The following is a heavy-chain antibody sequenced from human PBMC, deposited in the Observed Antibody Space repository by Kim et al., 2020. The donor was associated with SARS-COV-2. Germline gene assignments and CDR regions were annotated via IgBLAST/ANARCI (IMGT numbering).Heavy chain of an antibody. CDR3: TKGGGGSGWHPNDY. D-gene: IGHD6-19*01. CDR2: INADGSAT. Sequence: GGSLRLSCAASGFIFSDYWMHWVRQAPGKGLMWVSHINADGSATNYADSVKGRFTIFRDNVKNTLYLQMNSLRADDTAVYYCTKGGGGSGWHPNDYWGQGILVTVSS. V-gene: IGHV3-74*01. J-gene: IGHJ4*02. CDR1: GFIFSDYW.